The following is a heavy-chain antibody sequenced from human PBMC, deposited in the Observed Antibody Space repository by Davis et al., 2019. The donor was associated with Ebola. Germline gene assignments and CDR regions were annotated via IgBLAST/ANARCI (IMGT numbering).Heavy chain of an antibody. V-gene: IGHV1-2*04. CDR1: GGTFSSYA. J-gene: IGHJ6*02. CDR3: ARGLRLKSYYYGMDV. CDR2: INPNSGGT. Sequence: ASVKVSCKASGGTFSSYAISWVRQAPGQGLEWMGWINPNSGGTNYAQKFQGWVTMTRDTSISTAYMELSRLRSDDTAVYYCARGLRLKSYYYGMDVWGQGTTVTVSS. D-gene: IGHD5-12*01.